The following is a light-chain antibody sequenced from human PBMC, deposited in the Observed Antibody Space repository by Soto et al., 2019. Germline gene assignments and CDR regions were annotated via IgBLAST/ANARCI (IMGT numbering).Light chain of an antibody. CDR3: QQYNNWPPRRT. Sequence: EIVMTQSPATLSVSPGERATLSCRASQSVSSNLAWYQQKPGQAPRLLIYGASTRAIGIPARFSGSGSGTEFTLTISSLQSEDFAVYYCQQYNNWPPRRTFGQGAKVDIK. CDR2: GAS. V-gene: IGKV3-15*01. CDR1: QSVSSN. J-gene: IGKJ1*01.